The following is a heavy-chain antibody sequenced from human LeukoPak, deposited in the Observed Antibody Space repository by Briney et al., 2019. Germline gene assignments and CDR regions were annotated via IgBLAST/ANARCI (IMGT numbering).Heavy chain of an antibody. D-gene: IGHD3-10*01. CDR1: GYTFTGYY. J-gene: IGHJ5*02. CDR3: ARDGSGSYNWFDP. CDR2: INPNSGGT. V-gene: IGHV1-2*02. Sequence: ASVKVSCKASGYTFTGYYMHWVRQAPGQGLEWMGWINPNSGGTNYAQKFQGRVTMTRDTSISTAYMELSRLRSDDTAVYYCARDGSGSYNWFDPWGQGTLVTVSS.